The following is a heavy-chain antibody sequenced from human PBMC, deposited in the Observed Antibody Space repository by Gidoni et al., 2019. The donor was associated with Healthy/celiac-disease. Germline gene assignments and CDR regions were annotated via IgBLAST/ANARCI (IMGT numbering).Heavy chain of an antibody. J-gene: IGHJ4*02. D-gene: IGHD6-13*01. V-gene: IGHV3-21*01. CDR2: ISRSSSYR. CDR1: GFTFSSYS. Sequence: EVQLVESGGGLVKPGGSLRLSCAASGFTFSSYSMNWVRQAPGKGLEGVSSISRSSSYRYYEDAVKGRFTISRDNAKNSLYLQMNSLRAEDTAVYYCAREGDPSSSWYGEHVSPPGGYWGQGTLVTVSS. CDR3: AREGDPSSSWYGEHVSPPGGY.